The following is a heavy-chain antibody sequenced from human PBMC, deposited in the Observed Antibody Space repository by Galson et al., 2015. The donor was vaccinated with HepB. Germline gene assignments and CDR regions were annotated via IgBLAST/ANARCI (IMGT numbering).Heavy chain of an antibody. CDR1: GFSFSTNA. D-gene: IGHD6-13*01. J-gene: IGHJ6*02. CDR3: AKDGPSSSWYYYYGMDV. V-gene: IGHV3-30*18. Sequence: SLRLSCAASGFSFSTNAIHWVRQAPGEGLEWVALISYDGSTQFYADSVKGRFTISRDNSINTLYLQMNNVRPGDTGVYYCAKDGPSSSWYYYYGMDVWGQGTTVTVSS. CDR2: ISYDGSTQ.